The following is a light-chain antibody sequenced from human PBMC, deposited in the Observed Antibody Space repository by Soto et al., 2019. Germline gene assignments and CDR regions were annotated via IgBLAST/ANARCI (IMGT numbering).Light chain of an antibody. Sequence: QSALNQPPSSSGPPGQSLTISCTGTSSDVGGYNYVSWYQQRPGKAPKLVIYEVTKRPSGVPDRFSGSKSGSTASLTVSGLQADDEAEYYCASYAGTKLFVFGSGTKV. CDR3: ASYAGTKLFV. CDR2: EVT. V-gene: IGLV2-8*01. CDR1: SSDVGGYNY. J-gene: IGLJ1*01.